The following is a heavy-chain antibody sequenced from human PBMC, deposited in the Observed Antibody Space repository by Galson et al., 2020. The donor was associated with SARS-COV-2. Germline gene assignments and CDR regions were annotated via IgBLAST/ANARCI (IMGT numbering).Heavy chain of an antibody. CDR2: IHHRGGT. Sequence: SETLSLTCTVSDYSITSVDYWVWIRQFPGKGLEWVASIHHRGGTYYNPSLRSRVTISMDTSKNQFSLRLSSVTATDTAVYYCARDPLTYINSWYGNFDYWGQGTLVTVSS. D-gene: IGHD1-1*01. CDR1: DYSITSVDY. CDR3: ARDPLTYINSWYGNFDY. J-gene: IGHJ4*02. V-gene: IGHV4-38-2*02.